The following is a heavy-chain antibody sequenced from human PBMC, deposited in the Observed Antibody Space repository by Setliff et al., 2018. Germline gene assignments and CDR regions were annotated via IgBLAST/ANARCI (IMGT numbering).Heavy chain of an antibody. CDR2: LYTSGDT. CDR3: ARDRVVVLAGRRGFYFDY. D-gene: IGHD2-15*01. Sequence: SETLSLTCTVSGGSISSHYWTWIRQPAGKGLEWIGRLYTSGDTNYNPSLKSRVSMSLDKSKNQFSLKLSSVTAADTAVYYCARDRVVVLAGRRGFYFDYWGQGTLVTVSS. J-gene: IGHJ4*02. V-gene: IGHV4-4*07. CDR1: GGSISSHY.